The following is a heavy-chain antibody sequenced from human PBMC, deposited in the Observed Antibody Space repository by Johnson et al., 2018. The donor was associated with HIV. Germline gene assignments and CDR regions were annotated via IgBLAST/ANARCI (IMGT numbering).Heavy chain of an antibody. CDR1: GFIFSDYY. J-gene: IGHJ3*02. CDR3: ARDSTPWGGDSVAYSFDI. V-gene: IGHV3-11*04. Sequence: QMQLVESGGGLVQPGGSLRLSCAASGFIFSDYYMNWIRQAPGKGLEWVSYISSSGSTIYYADSVKGRFTISRDNAKNSLYLQMHSLRDVDKAVYYCARDSTPWGGDSVAYSFDIWCQGRMVTVSS. D-gene: IGHD4-17*01. CDR2: ISSSGSTI.